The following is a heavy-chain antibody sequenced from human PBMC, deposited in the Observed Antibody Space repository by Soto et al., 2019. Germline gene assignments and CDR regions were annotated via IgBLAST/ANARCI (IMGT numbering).Heavy chain of an antibody. V-gene: IGHV4-34*01. CDR2: INHSGST. J-gene: IGHJ4*02. CDR1: GGSFSGYY. D-gene: IGHD3-22*01. Sequence: QVQLQQWGAGLLKPSETLSLTCAVYGGSFSGYYWSWIRQPPGKGLEWIGEINHSGSTNYNPSLKRRVTIQVDTSKNQFSLKLSAVTAADTAVYYCARGSRHYYDSSGPDPVGLDYWGQGTLVTVAS. CDR3: ARGSRHYYDSSGPDPVGLDY.